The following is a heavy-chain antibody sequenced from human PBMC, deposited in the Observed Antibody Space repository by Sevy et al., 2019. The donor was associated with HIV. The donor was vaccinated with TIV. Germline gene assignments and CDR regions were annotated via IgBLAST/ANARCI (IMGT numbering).Heavy chain of an antibody. Sequence: GGLRLSCAASGFPVSSNYMSWVRQAPGKGLEWVSVIYSDGSTYHADSVKGRFTISRDNSKNTLYLQMNSLRVEDTAVYYCARGKSGYGYGLDYWGQGTLVTVSS. CDR1: GFPVSSNY. D-gene: IGHD5-18*01. CDR3: ARGKSGYGYGLDY. V-gene: IGHV3-66*01. CDR2: IYSDGST. J-gene: IGHJ4*02.